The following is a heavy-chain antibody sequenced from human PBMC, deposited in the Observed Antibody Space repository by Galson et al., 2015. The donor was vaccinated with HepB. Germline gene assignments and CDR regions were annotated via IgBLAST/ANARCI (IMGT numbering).Heavy chain of an antibody. J-gene: IGHJ6*03. CDR3: ARQTMTRNARITIFGVVITYYYYYMDV. Sequence: SLRLSCAASGFTFSSYSMNWVRQAPGKGLEWVSSISSSSSYIYYADSVKGRFTISRDNAKNSLYLQMNSLRAEDTAVYYCARQTMTRNARITIFGVVITYYYYYMDVWGKGTTVTVSS. CDR2: ISSSSSYI. D-gene: IGHD3-3*01. V-gene: IGHV3-21*01. CDR1: GFTFSSYS.